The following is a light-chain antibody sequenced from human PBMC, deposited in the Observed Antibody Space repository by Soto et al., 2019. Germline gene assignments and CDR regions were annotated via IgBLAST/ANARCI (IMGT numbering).Light chain of an antibody. Sequence: EIVLTQSPGTLSLTAGERATLSCRASQSVSSSYLAWYQQKPGQAPRLLIYGASSRATGIPDRFSGSGSGTDFTLTISRLELEDFAVYYCQQYGSSLFTFGGGTKVEIK. CDR2: GAS. CDR1: QSVSSSY. CDR3: QQYGSSLFT. J-gene: IGKJ4*01. V-gene: IGKV3-20*01.